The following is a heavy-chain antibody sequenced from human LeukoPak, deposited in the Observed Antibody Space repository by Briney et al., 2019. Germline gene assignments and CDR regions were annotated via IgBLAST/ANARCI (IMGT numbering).Heavy chain of an antibody. V-gene: IGHV1-18*01. J-gene: IGHJ4*02. CDR3: ARDSVRRYSSSWYADH. D-gene: IGHD6-13*01. CDR2: ISAYNGNT. CDR1: GYTFTTYG. Sequence: GASVKVSCRASGYTFTTYGINWVRQAPGQGLEWMGWISAYNGNTNYAQKLQGRVTMTTDTSTSTAYMELRSLRSDDTAVYYCARDSVRRYSSSWYADHWGQGTLVTVSS.